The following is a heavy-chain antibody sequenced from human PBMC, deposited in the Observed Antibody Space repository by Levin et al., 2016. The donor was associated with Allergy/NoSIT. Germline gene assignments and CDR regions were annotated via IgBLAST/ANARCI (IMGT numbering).Heavy chain of an antibody. V-gene: IGHV3-48*02. Sequence: WIRQPPGKGLEWVSYISSSSSTIYYADSVKGRFTISRDNAKNSLYLQMNSLRDEDTAVYYCARDGYFDWLFFLSPGEDIDYFDYWGQGTLVTVSS. J-gene: IGHJ4*02. CDR2: ISSSSSTI. D-gene: IGHD3-9*01. CDR3: ARDGYFDWLFFLSPGEDIDYFDY.